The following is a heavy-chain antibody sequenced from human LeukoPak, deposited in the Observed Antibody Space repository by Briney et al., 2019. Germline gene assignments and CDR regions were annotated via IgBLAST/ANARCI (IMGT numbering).Heavy chain of an antibody. D-gene: IGHD3-22*01. CDR1: GFTFSDYY. J-gene: IGHJ4*02. CDR3: ARDPTAPSSYYDSSGYPDY. Sequence: GGSLRLSCAASGFTFSDYYMSWIRQAPGKGLEWVSYISSSGSTIYHADSVKGRFTISRDNAKNSLYLQMNSLRAEDTAVYYCARDPTAPSSYYDSSGYPDYWGQGTLVTVSS. CDR2: ISSSGSTI. V-gene: IGHV3-11*01.